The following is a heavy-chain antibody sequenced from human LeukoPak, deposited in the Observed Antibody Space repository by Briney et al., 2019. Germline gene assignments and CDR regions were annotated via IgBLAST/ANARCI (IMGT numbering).Heavy chain of an antibody. CDR2: INWNGGST. J-gene: IGHJ4*02. Sequence: GGFLRLSCAASGFTFDDYGMTWVRQTPGKGLEWVSTINWNGGSTAYADSVKGRFTISRDNAKNSLYLQMNSLRAEDAAVYYCAKEDCSGGRCYSLHYWGQGTLVTVSS. D-gene: IGHD2-15*01. V-gene: IGHV3-20*04. CDR1: GFTFDDYG. CDR3: AKEDCSGGRCYSLHY.